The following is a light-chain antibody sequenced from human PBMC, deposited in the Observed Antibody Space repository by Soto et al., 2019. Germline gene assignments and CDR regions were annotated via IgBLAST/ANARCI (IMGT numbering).Light chain of an antibody. CDR2: GAS. CDR1: QSLSSTY. V-gene: IGKV3-20*01. J-gene: IGKJ5*01. Sequence: EIVLTQSPGILSLSPGERGTLSCRASQSLSSTYLAWYQQKPGQAPRLLIYGASNRATGIPDRFSGSGSGTDFTLAISRLEPEDFAVYYCQQYGSSPLITFGQGTRLEIK. CDR3: QQYGSSPLIT.